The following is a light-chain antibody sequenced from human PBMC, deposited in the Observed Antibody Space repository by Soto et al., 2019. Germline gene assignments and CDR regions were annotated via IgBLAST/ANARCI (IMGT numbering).Light chain of an antibody. CDR3: QQYNIWPLT. Sequence: EIVMTQSPATLSVSPGERVTLSCRDRQIVSDNLAWYQQKPGQAPRLLIYGASTRATGIPARFSGSGSGTEFTLTISSLHSEDFAVYYCQQYNIWPLTFGGGTKVEIK. CDR2: GAS. J-gene: IGKJ4*01. V-gene: IGKV3-15*01. CDR1: QIVSDN.